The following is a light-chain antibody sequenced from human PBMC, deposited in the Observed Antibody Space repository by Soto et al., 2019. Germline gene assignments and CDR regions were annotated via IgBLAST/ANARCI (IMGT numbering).Light chain of an antibody. CDR1: QSVSSYY. Sequence: EIVLPQSPGTLSLSAGERSTLSCMASQSVSSYYLAWYQQKPGQAPRLLIYAASSRATGIPDRFSGGGSGTDFTLTISRLEPEDFAVYYCQQCGSSPWTFGQGTKVDIK. V-gene: IGKV3-20*01. CDR3: QQCGSSPWT. J-gene: IGKJ1*01. CDR2: AAS.